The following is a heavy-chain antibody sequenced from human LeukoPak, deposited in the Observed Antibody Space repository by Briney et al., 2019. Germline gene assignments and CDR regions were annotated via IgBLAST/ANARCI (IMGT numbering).Heavy chain of an antibody. J-gene: IGHJ4*02. Sequence: KASETLSLTCTVSGGSISTNLYYWVWIRQPPGKGLEWIATIYYSGTTYYNPSLKSRVTISIDTSKNQFSLKLSSVTAADTAVYYCARASSGWYGLFDYWGQGTLVTVAS. V-gene: IGHV4-39*07. CDR3: ARASSGWYGLFDY. CDR2: IYYSGTT. CDR1: GGSISTNLYY. D-gene: IGHD6-19*01.